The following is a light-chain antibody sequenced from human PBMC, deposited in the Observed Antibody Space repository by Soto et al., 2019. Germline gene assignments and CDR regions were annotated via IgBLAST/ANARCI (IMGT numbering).Light chain of an antibody. V-gene: IGKV3-11*01. CDR1: QSVGSS. Sequence: EIVLTQSPDTLSLSPGERATLSCRASQSVGSSLAWYQQKPGQSSRLLIYDASNRATGIPARFTGSGSGTDFTLNSRSLGPEDLAVYACQERSNWPPEVIVGPGPKVHIK. CDR3: QERSNWPPEVI. J-gene: IGKJ3*01. CDR2: DAS.